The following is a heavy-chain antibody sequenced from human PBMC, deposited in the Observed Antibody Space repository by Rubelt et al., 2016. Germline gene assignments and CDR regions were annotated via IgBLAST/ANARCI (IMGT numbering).Heavy chain of an antibody. V-gene: IGHV4-59*12. CDR2: IYHSGST. CDR3: ARGGKQQLGPYYYVMDV. Sequence: QVQLQESGPGLVKPSETLSLTCTVSGGSISSYYWNWIRQSPGKGLEWIGEIYHSGSTNYIPSLKSRVTISVDKSKNQFSLRLSSVTAADTAVYYCARGGKQQLGPYYYVMDVWGQGTTVTVSS. D-gene: IGHD6-13*01. J-gene: IGHJ6*02. CDR1: GGSISSYY.